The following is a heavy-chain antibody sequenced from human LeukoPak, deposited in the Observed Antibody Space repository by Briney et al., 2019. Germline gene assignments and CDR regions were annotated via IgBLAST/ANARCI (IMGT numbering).Heavy chain of an antibody. Sequence: GGSLRLSCAASGFTFSSYGMHWVRQAPGKGLEWVAFIRYDGSNKYYADSVKGRFTISRDNSKNTLDLQMNSLRAEDTAVYYCAKMGVYSSSGSGYWGQGTLVTVSS. CDR2: IRYDGSNK. J-gene: IGHJ4*02. CDR1: GFTFSSYG. D-gene: IGHD6-13*01. V-gene: IGHV3-30*02. CDR3: AKMGVYSSSGSGY.